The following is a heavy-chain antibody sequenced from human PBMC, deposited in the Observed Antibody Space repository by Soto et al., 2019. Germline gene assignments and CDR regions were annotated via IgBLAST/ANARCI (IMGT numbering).Heavy chain of an antibody. CDR3: ARAPEVVVAAHYYYGMDV. Sequence: SLKVSFETSGCTFTSEYMHCVGQSRAKSREWMGIINPSGGSTSYEQKFQGRVTMTRDTSTSTVYMELSSLRSEDTAVYYCARAPEVVVAAHYYYGMDVWGQGTTVTVSS. D-gene: IGHD2-15*01. V-gene: IGHV1-46*01. CDR1: GCTFTSEY. CDR2: INPSGGST. J-gene: IGHJ6*02.